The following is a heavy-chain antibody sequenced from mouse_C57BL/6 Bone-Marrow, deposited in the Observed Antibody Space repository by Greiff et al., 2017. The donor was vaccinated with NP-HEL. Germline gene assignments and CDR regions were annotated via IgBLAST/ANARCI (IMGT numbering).Heavy chain of an antibody. CDR3: AREGITTVVARGAMDY. D-gene: IGHD1-1*01. CDR1: GYTFTSYW. V-gene: IGHV1-50*01. Sequence: VQLQQPGAELVKPGASVKLSCKASGYTFTSYWMQWVKQRPGQGLEWIGEIDPSDSYTNYNQKFKGKATLTVDTSSSTAYMQLSSLTSEDSAVYYCAREGITTVVARGAMDYWGQGTSVTVSS. J-gene: IGHJ4*01. CDR2: IDPSDSYT.